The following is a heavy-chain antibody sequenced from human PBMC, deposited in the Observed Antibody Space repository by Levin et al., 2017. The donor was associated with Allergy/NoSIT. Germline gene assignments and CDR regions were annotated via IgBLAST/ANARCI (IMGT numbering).Heavy chain of an antibody. Sequence: GGSLRLSCAASGFTFDDYAMHWVRQAPGKGLEWVSGISWNSARIAYADSVKGRFTISRDNAKNSLYMQMSSLRPEDTALYYCVQGGTTVTSLASLAYWGQGTLVTVSS. J-gene: IGHJ4*02. CDR2: ISWNSARI. D-gene: IGHD4-11*01. V-gene: IGHV3-9*01. CDR3: VQGGTTVTSLASLAY. CDR1: GFTFDDYA.